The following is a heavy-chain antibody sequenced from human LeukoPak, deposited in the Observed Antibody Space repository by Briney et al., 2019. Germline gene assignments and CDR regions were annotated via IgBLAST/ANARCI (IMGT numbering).Heavy chain of an antibody. CDR1: GGSISSYY. CDR3: ARHGIAVARRMGV. V-gene: IGHV4-59*08. J-gene: IGHJ6*02. Sequence: SETLSLTCSVSGGSISSYYWSWIRQPPGKGLEWIGYIYYSGSTNYNPSLKSRVTISVDTSKNQFSLKLSSATAADTAVYYCARHGIAVARRMGVWGQGTTVTVSS. D-gene: IGHD6-13*01. CDR2: IYYSGST.